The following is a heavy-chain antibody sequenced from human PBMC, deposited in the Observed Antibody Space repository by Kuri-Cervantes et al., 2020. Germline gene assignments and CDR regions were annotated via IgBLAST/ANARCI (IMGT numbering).Heavy chain of an antibody. J-gene: IGHJ4*02. CDR2: IWYDGSNK. Sequence: GGSLRLSCAASGFTFSSYGMHWVRQAPGKGLEWVAVIWYDGSNKYYADSVKGRFIISRDNSKNTLYLQMNSLRAEDTAVYYCARDPYYYDSSGYPYYWGQGTLVTVSS. CDR1: GFTFSSYG. V-gene: IGHV3-33*01. CDR3: ARDPYYYDSSGYPYY. D-gene: IGHD3-22*01.